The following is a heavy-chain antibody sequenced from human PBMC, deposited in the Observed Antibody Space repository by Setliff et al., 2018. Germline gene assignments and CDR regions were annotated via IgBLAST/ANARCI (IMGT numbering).Heavy chain of an antibody. Sequence: ASVKVSCKASGYTLSNSILSWVRQAPGQGLEWAGWISAYNGKAYSAQKFQDRVTLTTHTSTNMGYLELRDLRSDDTAVYYCLRLVRYCTKIACQATSGDEVWGRGTLVTVS. CDR1: GYTLSNSI. D-gene: IGHD2-8*01. V-gene: IGHV1-18*01. CDR3: LRLVRYCTKIACQATSGDEV. J-gene: IGHJ4*02. CDR2: ISAYNGKA.